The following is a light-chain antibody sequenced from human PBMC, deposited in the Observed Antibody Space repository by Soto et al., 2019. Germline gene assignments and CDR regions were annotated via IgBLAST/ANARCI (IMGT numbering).Light chain of an antibody. V-gene: IGKV1-12*01. J-gene: IGKJ5*01. CDR1: EDISTW. Sequence: DIHITQSPSSVSASVGDRVTITCRSSEDISTWLAWYQQKPGKAPKLLIYAASSLQSGVPSRFSGSGSGTDFTLTISSLQPEDFATYYCQHADSFPLITFGQGTRLEIK. CDR2: AAS. CDR3: QHADSFPLIT.